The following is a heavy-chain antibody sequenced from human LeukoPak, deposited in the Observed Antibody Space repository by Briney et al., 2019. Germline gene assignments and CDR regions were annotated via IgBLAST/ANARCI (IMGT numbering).Heavy chain of an antibody. J-gene: IGHJ4*02. CDR1: GFTFSSYA. CDR2: ISYDGSNK. V-gene: IGHV3-30-3*02. D-gene: IGHD3-10*01. Sequence: GGSLRLSCAASGFTFSSYAMHWVRQAPGKGLEWVAVISYDGSNKYYADSVKGRFTISRDNSKNTLYLQMNSLRADDTAIYYCVKHAGAYYFDYWGQGTLVTVSS. CDR3: VKHAGAYYFDY.